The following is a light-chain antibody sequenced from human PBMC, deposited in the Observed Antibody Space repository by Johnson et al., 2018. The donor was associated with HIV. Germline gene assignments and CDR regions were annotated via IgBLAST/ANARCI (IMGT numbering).Light chain of an antibody. CDR1: SSNIGNNY. CDR3: GTWDSSLSAHYV. CDR2: ENN. J-gene: IGLJ1*01. V-gene: IGLV1-51*02. Sequence: QSVLTQPPSVSAATGQRVTISCSGSSSNIGNNYVSWYQQLPGTAPKLLIYENNKRPSGIPDRFSGSESGTSATLGITGLQTGDEADYYCGTWDSSLSAHYVFGTGTKVTVL.